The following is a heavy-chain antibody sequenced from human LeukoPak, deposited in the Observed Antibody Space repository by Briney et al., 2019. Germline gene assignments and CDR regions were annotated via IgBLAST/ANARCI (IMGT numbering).Heavy chain of an antibody. J-gene: IGHJ4*02. CDR3: VKGYSYGTKDYFDY. CDR1: GSYW. V-gene: IGHV3-74*01. D-gene: IGHD5-18*01. CDR2: INSDGSWT. Sequence: GGSLRLSCAASGSYWMHWVRQAPGKGLVWVSHINSDGSWTSYADSVKGRFTISRDTAKKSLYLQMISLRAEDTALYYCVKGYSYGTKDYFDYWGQGTLVTVSS.